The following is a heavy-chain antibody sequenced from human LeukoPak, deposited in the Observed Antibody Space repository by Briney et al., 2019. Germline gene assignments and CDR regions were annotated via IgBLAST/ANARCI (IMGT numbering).Heavy chain of an antibody. J-gene: IGHJ4*02. V-gene: IGHV1-2*02. D-gene: IGHD4-11*01. Sequence: ASVKVSCKASGYTLTGYYMHWVRQAPGQGLEWMGCVDPNTGDTNYAQKFQGRVTMTRDTSISTAYLELSRLRSDDTAVYYCARDQDYRNYVAEYWGQGTLVTVSS. CDR2: VDPNTGDT. CDR3: ARDQDYRNYVAEY. CDR1: GYTLTGYY.